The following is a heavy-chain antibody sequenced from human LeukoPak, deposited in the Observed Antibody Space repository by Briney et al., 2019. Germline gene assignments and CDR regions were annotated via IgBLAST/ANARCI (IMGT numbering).Heavy chain of an antibody. CDR3: ATDKFLRVRGVQNDAFDI. J-gene: IGHJ3*02. Sequence: ASVKVCCKVSGYTLTELSMHWVLQAPGKWLEWMGGFDPEYGETIYAQRFQGRVTMTEDTSTDTAYMELSSLRSEDTAVYYCATDKFLRVRGVQNDAFDIWGQGTMVTVSS. CDR1: GYTLTELS. V-gene: IGHV1-24*01. CDR2: FDPEYGET. D-gene: IGHD3-10*01.